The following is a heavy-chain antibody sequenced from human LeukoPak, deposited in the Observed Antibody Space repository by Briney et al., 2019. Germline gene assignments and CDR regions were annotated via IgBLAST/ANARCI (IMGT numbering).Heavy chain of an antibody. V-gene: IGHV4-4*07. Sequence: SETLSLTCTVSGGSISDYFWSWIRQPAGKGLEWIGRIYSSGSALYNPSLKSRVTMSVGASKNQFSLRLTSVTAADTAVYYCARGPYCGDDCYFDSWGRGTLFTVSS. CDR3: ARGPYCGDDCYFDS. J-gene: IGHJ4*02. CDR1: GGSISDYF. CDR2: IYSSGSA. D-gene: IGHD2-21*01.